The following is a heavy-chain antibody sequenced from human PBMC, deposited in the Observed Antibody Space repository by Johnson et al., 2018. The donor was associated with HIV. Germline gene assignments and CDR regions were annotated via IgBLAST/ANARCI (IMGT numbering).Heavy chain of an antibody. J-gene: IGHJ3*02. V-gene: IGHV3-33*06. CDR3: AKATTGSDAFDI. Sequence: QVQLVESGGGVVQPGRSLRLSCAASGFTFNSYGMHWVRQAPGKGLEWVAVIWYDGSNKYYADSVKGRFTISRDNSKNTLYLQMNSLRAEDTAVYYCAKATTGSDAFDIWGQGTMVTVSS. CDR2: IWYDGSNK. CDR1: GFTFNSYG. D-gene: IGHD1-1*01.